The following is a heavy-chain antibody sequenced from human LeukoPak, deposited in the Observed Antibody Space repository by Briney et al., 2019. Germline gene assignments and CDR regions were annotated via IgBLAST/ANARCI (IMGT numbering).Heavy chain of an antibody. Sequence: PSQTLSLTCTVSGYSINTCGYYWTWIPQHPGKGLEWIGYIYYSGTTYCNPSLKSRVTISVDTSKNQFSLNLSSLTAADTAVYYCARGGYDSSGSSVYYFDYWGQGTLVTVSS. CDR2: IYYSGTT. D-gene: IGHD3-22*01. J-gene: IGHJ4*02. V-gene: IGHV4-31*03. CDR3: ARGGYDSSGSSVYYFDY. CDR1: GYSINTCGYY.